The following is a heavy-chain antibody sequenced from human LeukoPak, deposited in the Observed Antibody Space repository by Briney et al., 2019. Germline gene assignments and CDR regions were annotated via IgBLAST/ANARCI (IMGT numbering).Heavy chain of an antibody. CDR1: GGSISNSSYY. V-gene: IGHV4-39*01. J-gene: IGHJ5*02. Sequence: SETLSPTCAVSGGSISNSSYYWDWIRQPPWKGLEWIGSIYYSGSTYYNPSLKSRVSISVDTSKNQFSLKLNSVTAADTALYYCARRFDYYASGSLNWFDPWGQGTLVTVSS. D-gene: IGHD3-10*01. CDR2: IYYSGST. CDR3: ARRFDYYASGSLNWFDP.